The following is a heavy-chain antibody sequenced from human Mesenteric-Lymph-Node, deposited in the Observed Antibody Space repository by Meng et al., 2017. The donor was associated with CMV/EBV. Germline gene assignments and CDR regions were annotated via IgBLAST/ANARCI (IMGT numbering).Heavy chain of an antibody. Sequence: GCSISTRGVSVGWIRQPPGKALEWLAIIYWDDDERYNPSLRSRLTITKDTSKNQVVLTMTNMDPVDTAAYYCAHSRYYYGSGSFFNYWGQGTLVTVSS. CDR1: GCSISTRGVS. CDR2: IYWDDDE. D-gene: IGHD3-10*01. CDR3: AHSRYYYGSGSFFNY. J-gene: IGHJ4*02. V-gene: IGHV2-5*02.